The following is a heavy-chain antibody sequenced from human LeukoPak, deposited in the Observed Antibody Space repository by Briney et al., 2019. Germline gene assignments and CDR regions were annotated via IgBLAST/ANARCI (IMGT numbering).Heavy chain of an antibody. CDR1: GFTFSSYA. Sequence: GGSLRLSCAASGFTFSSYAMHWVRQAPGKGLEWVAVISYDGSNKYYADSVKGRFTISRDNSKNTLYLQMNSLRAEDTAVYYCARDWSGSSGDYWGQGTLVTVSS. D-gene: IGHD6-6*01. J-gene: IGHJ4*02. V-gene: IGHV3-30*07. CDR2: ISYDGSNK. CDR3: ARDWSGSSGDY.